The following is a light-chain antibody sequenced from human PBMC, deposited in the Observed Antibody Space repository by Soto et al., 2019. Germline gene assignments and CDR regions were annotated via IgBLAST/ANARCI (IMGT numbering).Light chain of an antibody. V-gene: IGKV3-20*01. CDR3: QHYGSSPRT. CDR1: QGVSGSY. Sequence: EIVLTLSPGTLSLSPGERATLSCRASQGVSGSYLAWYQQKPGQAPRLLIYGASSRATGIPNRFSGSESGTDFTLTISRLEPEDFAVYYCQHYGSSPRTFGQGTKVDIK. CDR2: GAS. J-gene: IGKJ1*01.